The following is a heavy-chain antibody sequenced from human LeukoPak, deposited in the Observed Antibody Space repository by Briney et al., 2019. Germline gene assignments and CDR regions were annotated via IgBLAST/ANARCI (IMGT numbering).Heavy chain of an antibody. J-gene: IGHJ6*02. CDR1: GFTFSSYS. D-gene: IGHD2/OR15-2a*01. CDR2: ISSSSSYI. Sequence: PGGSLRLSCAASGFTFSSYSMNSVRQAPGKGLEWVPSISSSSSYIYYADSVKGRFTISRDNAKNSLYLQMNSLRAEDTAVYYCARSFLDSDYYYGMDVWGQGTTVTVSS. V-gene: IGHV3-21*01. CDR3: ARSFLDSDYYYGMDV.